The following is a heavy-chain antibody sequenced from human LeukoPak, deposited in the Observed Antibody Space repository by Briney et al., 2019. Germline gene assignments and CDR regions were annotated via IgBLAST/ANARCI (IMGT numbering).Heavy chain of an antibody. CDR2: ISGSGGST. Sequence: GGSLRLSCAASGFTFSSYAMSWVRQAPGKGLEWVSAISGSGGSTYYADSVKGRFTISRDNSKNTLYLQMNSLRAEDTAVYYCARGAGVVAATSTAFDIWGQGTMVTVSS. CDR1: GFTFSSYA. CDR3: ARGAGVVAATSTAFDI. V-gene: IGHV3-23*01. D-gene: IGHD2-15*01. J-gene: IGHJ3*02.